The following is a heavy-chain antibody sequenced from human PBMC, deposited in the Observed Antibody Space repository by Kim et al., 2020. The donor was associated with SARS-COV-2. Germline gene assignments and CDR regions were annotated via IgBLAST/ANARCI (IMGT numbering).Heavy chain of an antibody. V-gene: IGHV3-49*03. CDR1: GFTFGDYA. CDR2: IRSKAYGGTS. CDR3: TQDHPYYYDSSGDQGALDI. J-gene: IGHJ3*02. Sequence: GGSLRLSCTASGFTFGDYAMSWFRQAPGKGLEWVGFIRSKAYGGTSEYAAFVKGQFTISRDDSKSIAYLQMNSLKTGDTAVYCCTQDHPYYYDSSGDQGALDIWGRG. D-gene: IGHD3-22*01.